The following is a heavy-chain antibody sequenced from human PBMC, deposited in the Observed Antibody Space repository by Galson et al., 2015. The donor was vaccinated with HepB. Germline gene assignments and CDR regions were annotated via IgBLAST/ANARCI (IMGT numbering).Heavy chain of an antibody. CDR1: GYTLTSYA. V-gene: IGHV1-3*01. Sequence: SVKVSCKASGYTLTSYAMHWVRQAPGQRLEWMGWINAGNGNTKYSQKFQGRVTITRDTSASTAYMELSSLRSEDTAVYYCARELYYYGSGTSGSDYWGQGTLVTVSS. D-gene: IGHD3-10*01. J-gene: IGHJ4*02. CDR2: INAGNGNT. CDR3: ARELYYYGSGTSGSDY.